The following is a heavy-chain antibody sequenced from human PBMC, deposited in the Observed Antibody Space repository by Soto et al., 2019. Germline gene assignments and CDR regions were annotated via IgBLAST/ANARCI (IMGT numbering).Heavy chain of an antibody. CDR3: ARGQRFSDWFDP. D-gene: IGHD3-3*01. CDR2: VYSSGGT. CDR1: GGSMTSYY. J-gene: IGHJ5*02. V-gene: IGHV4-4*07. Sequence: SETLSLTCTVSGGSMTSYYWTWIRQPAGKGLEWIGRVYSSGGTHYNPSLKSRVTISLDTSKNQCSPRLLSVTDADTAVYFCARGQRFSDWFDPWGQGTLVTVSS.